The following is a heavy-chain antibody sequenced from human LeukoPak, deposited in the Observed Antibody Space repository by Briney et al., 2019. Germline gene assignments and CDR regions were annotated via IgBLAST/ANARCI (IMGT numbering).Heavy chain of an antibody. V-gene: IGHV3-23*01. D-gene: IGHD5-24*01. CDR3: AKPPYGRDVYNYFDY. J-gene: IGHJ4*02. CDR2: ISGSGGST. Sequence: GGSLRLSCAGSGFTFRIYGMSWVRQAPGKGLEWVPAISGSGGSTYYADSVKGRFTISRDNSKNTLYLQMNSLSVEDTAVYYCAKPPYGRDVYNYFDYWGQGTPVTVSS. CDR1: GFTFRIYG.